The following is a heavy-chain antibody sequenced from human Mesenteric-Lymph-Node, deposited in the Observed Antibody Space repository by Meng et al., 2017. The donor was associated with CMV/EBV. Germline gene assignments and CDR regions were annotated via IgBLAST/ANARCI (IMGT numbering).Heavy chain of an antibody. J-gene: IGHJ4*02. CDR2: IYYSGST. CDR1: ADSIGSGDYY. D-gene: IGHD6-6*01. V-gene: IGHV4-39*07. CDR3: ARGIIAARSTSTFAY. Sequence: SETLSLTCTVSADSIGSGDYYWGWIRQPPGKRLEWIATIYYSGSTYYNPSLKSRVTISVDTSKNQFSLKLTSVTAADTAVYYCARGIIAARSTSTFAYWGQGALVTVSS.